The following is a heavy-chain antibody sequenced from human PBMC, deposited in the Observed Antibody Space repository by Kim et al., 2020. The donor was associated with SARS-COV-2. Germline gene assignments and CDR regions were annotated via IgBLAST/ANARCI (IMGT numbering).Heavy chain of an antibody. CDR3: AKGERREWLLRLEYFQH. V-gene: IGHV3-30*18. CDR1: GFTFSSYG. CDR2: ISYDGSNK. Sequence: GGSLRLSCAASGFTFSSYGMHWVRQAPGKGLEWVAVISYDGSNKYYADSVKGRFTISRDNSKNTLYLQMNSLRAEDTAVYYCAKGERREWLLRLEYFQHWGQVTLVTVSS. J-gene: IGHJ1*01. D-gene: IGHD3-3*01.